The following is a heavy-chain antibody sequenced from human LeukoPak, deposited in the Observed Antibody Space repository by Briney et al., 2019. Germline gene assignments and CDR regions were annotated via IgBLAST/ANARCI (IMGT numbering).Heavy chain of an antibody. Sequence: SETLSLTCTVSGGSINDFYWSWIRQPPGKGLEWIGYISDYEQTFYNPSLQRRVTISVDTSKNQFSPKLNSLTAAETAVYYCARQYGSGSSYTPVVDLWGQGTLVTVSS. CDR3: ARQYGSGSSYTPVVDL. CDR1: GGSINDFY. J-gene: IGHJ4*02. D-gene: IGHD3-10*01. CDR2: ISDYEQT. V-gene: IGHV4-59*08.